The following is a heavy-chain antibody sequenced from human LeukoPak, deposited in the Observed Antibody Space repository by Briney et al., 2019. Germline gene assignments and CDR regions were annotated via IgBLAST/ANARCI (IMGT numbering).Heavy chain of an antibody. CDR1: GFTFSDYY. D-gene: IGHD2-15*01. CDR3: ARAGDIVVVVAAVDY. J-gene: IGHJ4*02. CDR2: ISSSGSTI. V-gene: IGHV3-11*01. Sequence: GGSLRLSCAASGFTFSDYYMSWIRQAPGKGLEWVSYISSSGSTIYYADSVKGRFTISRDNAKNSLYLQMNSLRAEDTAVYYCARAGDIVVVVAAVDYWGQGTLVTVSS.